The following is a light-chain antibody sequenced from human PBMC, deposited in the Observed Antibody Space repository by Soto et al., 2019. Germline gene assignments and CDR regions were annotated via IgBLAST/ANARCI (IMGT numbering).Light chain of an antibody. Sequence: EIVLTQSPGTLSLSPGERATLSCRASQSVSSSYLAWYQQKPGQAPRLLIYGASSRATGIPDRFSGSGSGTEFTLTISSLQSEDFAVYYCQQYNNWPPCTFGQGTKVDI. CDR1: QSVSSSY. CDR2: GAS. J-gene: IGKJ1*01. V-gene: IGKV3-20*01. CDR3: QQYNNWPPCT.